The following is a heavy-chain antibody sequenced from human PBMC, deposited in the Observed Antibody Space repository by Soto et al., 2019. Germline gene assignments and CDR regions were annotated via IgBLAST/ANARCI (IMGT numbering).Heavy chain of an antibody. CDR2: ISAYNGNT. CDR3: ATEGYYYDSSGYPYPAFDI. J-gene: IGHJ3*02. Sequence: ASVKVSCKASGYTFTIYGISGVLQSPLQWLDWMGWISAYNGNTNYAQKLQGRVTMTTDTSTSTAYMELRSLRSDDTAVYYCATEGYYYDSSGYPYPAFDIWGQGTMVTVSS. D-gene: IGHD3-22*01. V-gene: IGHV1-18*01. CDR1: GYTFTIYG.